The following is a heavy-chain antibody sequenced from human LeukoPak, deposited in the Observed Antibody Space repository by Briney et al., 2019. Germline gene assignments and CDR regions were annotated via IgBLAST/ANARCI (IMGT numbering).Heavy chain of an antibody. D-gene: IGHD6-13*01. V-gene: IGHV1-18*01. CDR1: GYTFTSYG. CDR3: ARGTNEAGYSSSWYKGNWFDP. Sequence: ASVKVSCKASGYTFTSYGISWVRQAPGQGLEWMGWISAYNGNTNYAQKLRGRVTMTTDTSTSTAYMELRSLRPDDTAVYYCARGTNEAGYSSSWYKGNWFDPWGQGTLVTVSS. CDR2: ISAYNGNT. J-gene: IGHJ5*02.